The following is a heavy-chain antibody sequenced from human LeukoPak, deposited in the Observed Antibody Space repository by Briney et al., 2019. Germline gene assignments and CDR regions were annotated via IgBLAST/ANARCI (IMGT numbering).Heavy chain of an antibody. CDR3: ARGRYSSSWSLYDY. J-gene: IGHJ4*02. CDR2: INTNSGEP. D-gene: IGHD6-13*01. Sequence: ASVKVSCKASGYIFTNYGMNWVRQAPGQGPEWVGWINTNSGEPMYAQGFKGRFVISMDTSVSTAYLQISSLKAEDTAIYYCARGRYSSSWSLYDYWGQGTLVTVSS. V-gene: IGHV7-4-1*02. CDR1: GYIFTNYG.